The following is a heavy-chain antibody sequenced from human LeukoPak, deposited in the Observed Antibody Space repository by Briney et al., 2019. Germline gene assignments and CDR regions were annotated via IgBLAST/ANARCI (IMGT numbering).Heavy chain of an antibody. CDR2: IIPIFGTA. D-gene: IGHD3-10*01. CDR1: GGTFSSYA. Sequence: GASVKVSCKASGGTFSSYAISWVRQAPGQGLEWMGGIIPIFGTANYAQKFQGRVTITADESTSTAYMELSSLRSEDTAVYYCARDGGLPQRSPNYYYYMDVWGKGTTVTVSS. CDR3: ARDGGLPQRSPNYYYYMDV. J-gene: IGHJ6*03. V-gene: IGHV1-69*13.